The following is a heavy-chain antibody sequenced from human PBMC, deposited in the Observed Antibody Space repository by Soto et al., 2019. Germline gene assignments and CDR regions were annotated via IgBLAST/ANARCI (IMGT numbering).Heavy chain of an antibody. J-gene: IGHJ4*02. CDR3: AKHSGRRAYCTNGICYTEFDY. CDR1: GFTFSSYA. Sequence: PGGSLRLSCAASGFTFSSYAMSWVRQAPGKGLEWVSAISGSGGFTYYADSVKGRFTISRDNSKNTLYLQMNSLRAEDTAVYYCAKHSGRRAYCTNGICYTEFDYWGQGTLVTVSS. CDR2: ISGSGGFT. V-gene: IGHV3-23*01. D-gene: IGHD2-8*01.